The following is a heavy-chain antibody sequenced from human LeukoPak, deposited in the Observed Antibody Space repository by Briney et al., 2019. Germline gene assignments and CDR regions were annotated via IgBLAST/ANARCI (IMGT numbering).Heavy chain of an antibody. Sequence: GVSLRLSCAASGFTFSSYEMNWVRQAPGKGLEWVSYISSSGNTIYYADSVKGRFTISRDNAKNSLYLQMNSLRAEDTAVYYCAELGITMIGGVWGKGTTVTISS. CDR2: ISSSGNTI. CDR1: GFTFSSYE. V-gene: IGHV3-48*03. J-gene: IGHJ6*04. CDR3: AELGITMIGGV. D-gene: IGHD3-10*02.